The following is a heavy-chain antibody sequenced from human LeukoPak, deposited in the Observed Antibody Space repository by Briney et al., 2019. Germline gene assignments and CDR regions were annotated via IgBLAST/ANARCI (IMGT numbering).Heavy chain of an antibody. CDR1: GFSPSTSGVG. V-gene: IGHV2-5*02. CDR2: IWWDDDK. Sequence: SGPTLVKPIQTLTLTCTFSGFSPSTSGVGVGWIRQPPGKALEWLALIWWDDDKHYSPSLKSRLTITKDTAKNQEVLTMTNMDPVDTATYYCARWGRNWFDPWGQGTLVTVSS. J-gene: IGHJ5*02. D-gene: IGHD2-8*02. CDR3: ARWGRNWFDP.